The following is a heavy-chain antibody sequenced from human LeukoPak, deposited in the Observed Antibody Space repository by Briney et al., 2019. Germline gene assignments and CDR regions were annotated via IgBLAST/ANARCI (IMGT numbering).Heavy chain of an antibody. CDR2: IIPIFGTA. D-gene: IGHD3-22*01. J-gene: IGHJ4*02. V-gene: IGHV1-69*06. CDR3: ASDYDSSGYYGY. CDR1: GGTFSSYA. Sequence: ASVKVSCKASGGTFSSYAISWVRQAPGQGLEWMGGIIPIFGTANYAQKFQGRVTITADKSTSTAYMELSSLRSEDTAVYYCASDYDSSGYYGYWGQGTLVTVSS.